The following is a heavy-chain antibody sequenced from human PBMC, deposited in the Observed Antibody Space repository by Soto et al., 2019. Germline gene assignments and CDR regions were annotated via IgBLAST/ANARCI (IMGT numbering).Heavy chain of an antibody. V-gene: IGHV3-21*01. CDR3: ARDRGSGCDY. CDR1: GFTFSSYA. Sequence: EVQLLESGGGLVQPGGSLRLSCAASGFTFSSYAMSWVRQAPGKGLEWVSAISGSSSYIYYADSVKGRFTISRDNAKNSLYLQMNSLRAEDTAVYYCARDRGSGCDYWGQGTLVTVSS. D-gene: IGHD6-19*01. J-gene: IGHJ4*02. CDR2: ISGSSSYI.